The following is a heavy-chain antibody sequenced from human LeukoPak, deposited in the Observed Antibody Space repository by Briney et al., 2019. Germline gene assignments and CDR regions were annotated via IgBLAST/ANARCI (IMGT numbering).Heavy chain of an antibody. Sequence: SETLSLTYTVSGGSISSYYWNWIRQPPGKGLEWIGYIYYSGSTNYNPSLKSRVTISVDTSKNQFSLKLTSVTAADTAVYYCARLLGDSSGYYGGDYWGQGTLVTVSS. CDR3: ARLLGDSSGYYGGDY. CDR2: IYYSGST. V-gene: IGHV4-59*08. CDR1: GGSISSYY. J-gene: IGHJ4*02. D-gene: IGHD6-19*01.